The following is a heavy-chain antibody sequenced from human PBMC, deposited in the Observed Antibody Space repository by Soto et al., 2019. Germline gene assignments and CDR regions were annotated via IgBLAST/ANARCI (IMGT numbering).Heavy chain of an antibody. J-gene: IGHJ6*02. Sequence: GGSLRLSCAASGFTFSASAIHWVRQASGKGLEWVGRIRSKANNHATAYAASVRGRVTISRDDSKNTAYLQINSLKTEDTAVYYCARQHTVMIVNDGLDVWGQGTTVTVS. CDR2: IRSKANNHAT. CDR3: ARQHTVMIVNDGLDV. CDR1: GFTFSASA. D-gene: IGHD3-22*01. V-gene: IGHV3-73*01.